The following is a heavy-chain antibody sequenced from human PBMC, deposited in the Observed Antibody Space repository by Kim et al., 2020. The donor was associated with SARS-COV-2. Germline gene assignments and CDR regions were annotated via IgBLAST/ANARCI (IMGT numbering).Heavy chain of an antibody. Sequence: SVKVSCKASGGTLSNYAINWVRQAPRQGLEWMGDIIPTFGKANYAEKFQGRVSITADESTSTVYMEMSGLRSEDTAVYYCAREREPHSPWFDPWGQGTL. CDR2: IIPTFGKA. D-gene: IGHD1-1*01. J-gene: IGHJ5*02. V-gene: IGHV1-69*13. CDR3: AREREPHSPWFDP. CDR1: GGTLSNYA.